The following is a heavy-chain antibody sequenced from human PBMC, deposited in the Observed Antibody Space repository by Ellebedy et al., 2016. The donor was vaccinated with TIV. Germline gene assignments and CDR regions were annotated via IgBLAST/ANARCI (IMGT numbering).Heavy chain of an antibody. CDR2: LTADGRST. V-gene: IGHV3-23*01. J-gene: IGHJ4*02. Sequence: GESLKISXAASGFSLSNSFMSWIRQAPGKGLEWVSTLTADGRSTYFADSVEGRFTISRDNSKNTVYLQMNSLRSEDTAVYYCRPGHYSDAWGQGTLVTVSS. CDR1: GFSLSNSF. CDR3: RPGHYSDA.